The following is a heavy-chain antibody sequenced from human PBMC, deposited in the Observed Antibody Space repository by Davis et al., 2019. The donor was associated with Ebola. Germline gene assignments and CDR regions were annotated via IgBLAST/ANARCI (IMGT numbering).Heavy chain of an antibody. J-gene: IGHJ4*02. CDR2: INPHNGNT. V-gene: IGHV1-18*01. CDR3: ARAQFPTTSDH. Sequence: ASVKVSCKASGYPFTTYHINWVRQAPGQGLEWMGWINPHNGNTNYAQNVQGRVIMTSDTATTTAYMEVGSLRSDDTAVYYCARAQFPTTSDHWGQGTLVTVSS. D-gene: IGHD1-1*01. CDR1: GYPFTTYH.